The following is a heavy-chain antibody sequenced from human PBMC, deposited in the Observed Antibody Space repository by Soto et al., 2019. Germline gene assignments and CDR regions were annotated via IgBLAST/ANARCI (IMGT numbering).Heavy chain of an antibody. CDR1: GGSVSSISNF. D-gene: IGHD2-2*01. J-gene: IGHJ4*02. CDR3: ARLGGYCSSTSCYPFDC. CDR2: IYYSGST. V-gene: IGHV4-39*01. Sequence: SETLSLTCTVSGGSVSSISNFWGWIRQPPGKGLEFIGIIYYSGSTYYNPSLKSRVTISVDASKNQFSLKMSSVTAADTAVYFCARLGGYCSSTSCYPFDCWGQGTLVPVSS.